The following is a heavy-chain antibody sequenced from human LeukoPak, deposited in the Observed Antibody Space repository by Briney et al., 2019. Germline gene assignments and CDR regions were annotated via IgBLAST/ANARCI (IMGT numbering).Heavy chain of an antibody. V-gene: IGHV4-4*02. J-gene: IGHJ4*02. CDR2: IYHSGST. CDR3: ARDPGPDSIPDDDY. Sequence: SETLSLTCAVSGGSITSNNWWSWVRQPPGKGLEWIGEIYHSGSTNYNPSLKSRVTISVDKSKNQFSLKLSSVTAADTAVYYCARDPGPDSIPDDDYWGQGTLVTVSS. D-gene: IGHD3-22*01. CDR1: GGSITSNNW.